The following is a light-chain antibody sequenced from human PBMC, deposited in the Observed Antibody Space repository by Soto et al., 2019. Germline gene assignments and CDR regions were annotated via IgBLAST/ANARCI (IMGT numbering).Light chain of an antibody. Sequence: EIVMTQSPATLSVSPGERATLSCKASQSVNSNLAWYQQKPGQVPRLLIYGASTRATGIPARFSGSGSGTEFSLTISRLQSEDFAVYYWQQYNNLWTFGQGTKVEIK. J-gene: IGKJ1*01. CDR3: QQYNNLWT. CDR1: QSVNSN. CDR2: GAS. V-gene: IGKV3-15*01.